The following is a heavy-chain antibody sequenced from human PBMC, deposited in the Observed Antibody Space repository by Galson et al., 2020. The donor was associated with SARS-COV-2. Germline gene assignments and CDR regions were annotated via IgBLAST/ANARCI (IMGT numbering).Heavy chain of an antibody. D-gene: IGHD4-17*01. CDR2: TTHSGGT. V-gene: IGHV4-30-2*01. CDR3: ATLHHGEYAPEALDS. CDR1: GTSITSGSYS. Sequence: SQTLSLTCAVSGTSITSGSYSCNWIRQPPGKGLEWTGYTTHSGGTYYNPSLKGRVPISGDRSKNQFSLRLSSVTAVDTAVYYCATLHHGEYAPEALDSWGRGARVTVAS. J-gene: IGHJ3*02.